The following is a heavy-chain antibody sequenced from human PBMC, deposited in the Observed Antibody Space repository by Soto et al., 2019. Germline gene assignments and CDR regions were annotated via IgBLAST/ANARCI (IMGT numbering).Heavy chain of an antibody. V-gene: IGHV3-23*01. J-gene: IGHJ2*01. Sequence: GGSLRLSCAASGFTFGAFAMAWVRQRPGNGLEWVSSLSGGGGSTYYNNSVRGRFTISRDNSNSTLFLQMNSLRVEDTAVYYCVKDDRILGRRYFDLWGRGTLVTVSS. CDR3: VKDDRILGRRYFDL. CDR2: LSGGGGST. D-gene: IGHD2-15*01. CDR1: GFTFGAFA.